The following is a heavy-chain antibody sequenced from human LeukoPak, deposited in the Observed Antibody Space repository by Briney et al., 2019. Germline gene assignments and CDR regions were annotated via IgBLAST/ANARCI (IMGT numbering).Heavy chain of an antibody. V-gene: IGHV3-21*01. J-gene: IGHJ4*02. Sequence: PGGSLRRSCAASGFTFSSYSMNWVRQAPGKGLEWVSSISSSSSYIYYADSVKGRFTISRDNAKNSLYLQMNSLRAEDTAVYYCARDYTVAANYNDYWGQGTLVTVSS. D-gene: IGHD2-15*01. CDR3: ARDYTVAANYNDY. CDR2: ISSSSSYI. CDR1: GFTFSSYS.